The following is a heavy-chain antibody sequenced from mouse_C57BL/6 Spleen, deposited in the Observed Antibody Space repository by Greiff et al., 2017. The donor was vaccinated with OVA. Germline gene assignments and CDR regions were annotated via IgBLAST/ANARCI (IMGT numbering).Heavy chain of an antibody. D-gene: IGHD1-1*01. CDR3: APLTTVVADYFDY. V-gene: IGHV1-82*01. CDR2: IYPGDGDT. CDR1: GYAFSSSW. Sequence: VQLQQSGPELVKPGASVKISCKASGYAFSSSWMNWVKQRPGKGLEWIGRIYPGDGDTNYNGKFKGKATLTADKSSSTAYRQLSSLTSEDSAVYFCAPLTTVVADYFDYWGQGTTLTVSS. J-gene: IGHJ2*01.